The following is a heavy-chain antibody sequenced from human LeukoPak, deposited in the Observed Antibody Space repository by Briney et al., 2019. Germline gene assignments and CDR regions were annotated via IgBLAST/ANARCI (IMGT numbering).Heavy chain of an antibody. J-gene: IGHJ1*01. CDR2: IKSDGKT. D-gene: IGHD3-3*01. Sequence: GGSLRLCCEASGFTFSRYWMHWVRQAPGKGLVWVSRIKSDGKTNYADSVKGRFTISRDNAKNTVCLQMNSLRADDTGVYYCARAPSEVGGYYPEYFRHWGQGTLVTVSS. V-gene: IGHV3-74*01. CDR3: ARAPSEVGGYYPEYFRH. CDR1: GFTFSRYW.